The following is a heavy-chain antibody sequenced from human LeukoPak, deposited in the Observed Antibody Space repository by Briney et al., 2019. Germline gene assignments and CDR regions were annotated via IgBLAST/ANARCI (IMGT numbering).Heavy chain of an antibody. CDR3: AREMPTTETFDY. Sequence: GGSLRLSCAASGFTFSSSAMHWVRQAPGKGPEWVAVISYDGSNKYYADSVKGRFTISRDNSKNTLYLQMNSLRAEDTAVYYCAREMPTTETFDYWGQGALVTVSS. J-gene: IGHJ4*02. CDR1: GFTFSSSA. D-gene: IGHD1-1*01. V-gene: IGHV3-30-3*01. CDR2: ISYDGSNK.